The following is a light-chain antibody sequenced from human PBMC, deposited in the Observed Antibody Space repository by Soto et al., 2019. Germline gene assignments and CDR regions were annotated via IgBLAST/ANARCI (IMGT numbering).Light chain of an antibody. Sequence: QSVLTQPPSASGTPGQRVTISCSGSSSDIGSRPVNWYQQLPGTAPKLLIYTNNQRPSGVPDRFSGSKSGTSASLVIGGPQSEDEADYYCAAWDDSLNGRFVFGTGTKVTVL. CDR3: AAWDDSLNGRFV. V-gene: IGLV1-44*01. CDR2: TNN. J-gene: IGLJ1*01. CDR1: SSDIGSRP.